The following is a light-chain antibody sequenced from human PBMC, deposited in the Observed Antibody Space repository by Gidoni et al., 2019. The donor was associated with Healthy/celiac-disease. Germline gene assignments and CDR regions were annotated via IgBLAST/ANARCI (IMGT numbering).Light chain of an antibody. J-gene: IGKJ4*01. CDR2: GAS. CDR3: QQYGSSPLT. Sequence: EIVLTQSPGTLSLSPGERATLSCRASQRVSSSYLAWYQQKPGQAPRLLIYGASSRATGIPDSFSGSGSVTDFTLTISRLEPEDFAVYYCQQYGSSPLTFXGXTKVEIK. V-gene: IGKV3-20*01. CDR1: QRVSSSY.